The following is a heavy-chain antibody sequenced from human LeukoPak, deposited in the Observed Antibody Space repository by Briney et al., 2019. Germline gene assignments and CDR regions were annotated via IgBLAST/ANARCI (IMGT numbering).Heavy chain of an antibody. V-gene: IGHV3-7*01. D-gene: IGHD6-19*01. CDR1: GFSFSTHW. CDR3: SGRSGFSSIY. CDR2: IKPDGSDR. J-gene: IGHJ4*02. Sequence: PGGSLRLSCAASGFSFSTHWMNWVRQAPGGGLEWLANIKPDGSDRYYVDSVGGRFTISRDNAKNLVYLQIDSLRTEDTGVYYCSGRSGFSSIYWGQGTLVKVSS.